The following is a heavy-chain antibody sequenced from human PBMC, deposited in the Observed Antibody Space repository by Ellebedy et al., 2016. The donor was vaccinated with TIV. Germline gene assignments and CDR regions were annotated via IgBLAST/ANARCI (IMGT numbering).Heavy chain of an antibody. V-gene: IGHV3-23*01. J-gene: IGHJ5*02. Sequence: GGSLRLSCAASGFTFSNHGLSWVRQSPGKGLEWISAISGSGDTTNYADSVRGRFTISRDNSKNTLYLQMNSLRVDDAAIYYCTLFNHWGQGTLVTVSS. CDR3: TLFNH. CDR2: ISGSGDTT. D-gene: IGHD3-3*01. CDR1: GFTFSNHG.